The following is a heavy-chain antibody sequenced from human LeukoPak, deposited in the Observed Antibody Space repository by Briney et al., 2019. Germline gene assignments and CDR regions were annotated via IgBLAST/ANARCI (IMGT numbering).Heavy chain of an antibody. J-gene: IGHJ4*01. CDR2: IYYSEST. D-gene: IGHD6-13*01. CDR1: GGSISSYY. V-gene: IGHV4-59*01. Sequence: SETLSLTCTVSGGSISSYYWSWIRQPPGKGLEWIGYIYYSESTNYNPSLKSRVTISVDTSKNQFSLKLSSVTAADTAVYYCASHYSSSWYTFDYCGHGTLVTVSS. CDR3: ASHYSSSWYTFDY.